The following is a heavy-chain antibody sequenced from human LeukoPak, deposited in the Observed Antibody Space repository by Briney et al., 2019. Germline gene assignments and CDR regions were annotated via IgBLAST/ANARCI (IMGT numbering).Heavy chain of an antibody. D-gene: IGHD2-8*02. Sequence: LRLSCAASGFPFSDFHMNWIRQAPGKGLEWVSFISDRGTTMDYADSVRGRFTISRDNARNSLFLQLNSLRAEDTAVYYCARSKFRYCPGGIWGQGTLVTVSS. J-gene: IGHJ4*02. V-gene: IGHV3-11*04. CDR3: ARSKFRYCPGGI. CDR2: ISDRGTTM. CDR1: GFPFSDFH.